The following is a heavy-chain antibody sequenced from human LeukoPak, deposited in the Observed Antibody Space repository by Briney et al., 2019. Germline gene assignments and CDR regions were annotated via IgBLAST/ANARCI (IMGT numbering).Heavy chain of an antibody. J-gene: IGHJ3*02. Sequence: GASVKVSFKASGYTFTSYGISWVRQAPGQGLEGMGWISAFNGNTNYAQKLQGRVTMTTDTSTSTAYMELRSLRSDDTAVYYCARFPLIAAKNYDFWSGYYFDGAFDIWGQGTMVTVSS. CDR1: GYTFTSYG. D-gene: IGHD3-3*01. CDR3: ARFPLIAAKNYDFWSGYYFDGAFDI. V-gene: IGHV1-18*01. CDR2: ISAFNGNT.